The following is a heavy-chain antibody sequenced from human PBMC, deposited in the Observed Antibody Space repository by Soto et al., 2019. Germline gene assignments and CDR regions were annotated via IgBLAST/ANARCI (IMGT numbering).Heavy chain of an antibody. D-gene: IGHD6-19*01. J-gene: IGHJ4*02. Sequence: VQLMESGGGLVQPGGSLRLSCAVSGFTFSTNWMHWVRQAPGDGLVWVSRVNSDGSTSTYADSVKGRFTMSRDNAKNMVYLQMSGLREEDTALYYCVLEVAGPFDYWGQGTLVTVSS. CDR3: VLEVAGPFDY. V-gene: IGHV3-74*01. CDR1: GFTFSTNW. CDR2: VNSDGSTS.